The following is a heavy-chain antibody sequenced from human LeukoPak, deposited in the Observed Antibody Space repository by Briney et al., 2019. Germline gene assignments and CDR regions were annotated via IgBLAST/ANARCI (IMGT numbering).Heavy chain of an antibody. CDR2: IKRDGSEK. J-gene: IGHJ4*02. V-gene: IGHV3-7*01. D-gene: IGHD1-26*01. CDR1: RFIFSNSW. CDR3: ASSLSGTSNY. Sequence: GGSLRLSCAVPRFIFSNSWMNWARQAPGKGLEWVANIKRDGSEKYYVDSVKGRFTISRDNAKNSLSLQMNSLRAEDTAVYYCASSLSGTSNYWGQGTLVTVSS.